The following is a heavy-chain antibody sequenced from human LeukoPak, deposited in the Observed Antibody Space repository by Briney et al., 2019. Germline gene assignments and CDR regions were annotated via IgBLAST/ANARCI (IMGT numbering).Heavy chain of an antibody. Sequence: GGSLRLSCAASGFTFSSYSMNWVRQAPGKGLEWVSSISSSSSYIYCADSVKGRFTISRDNAKNSLYLQMNSLRAEDTAVYYCARDTGDGFTQDFDYWGQGTLVTVSS. CDR2: ISSSSSYI. V-gene: IGHV3-21*01. CDR3: ARDTGDGFTQDFDY. CDR1: GFTFSSYS. D-gene: IGHD3-10*01. J-gene: IGHJ4*02.